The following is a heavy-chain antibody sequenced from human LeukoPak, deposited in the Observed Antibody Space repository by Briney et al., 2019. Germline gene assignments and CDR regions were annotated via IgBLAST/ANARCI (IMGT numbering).Heavy chain of an antibody. CDR3: ARVRDGNYYYYYMDV. CDR1: GYTFTSYY. D-gene: IGHD1-14*01. Sequence: ASVKVSCKASGYTFTSYYMHWVRQAPGQGLEWMGIINPSGGSTSYAQKFQGRVTMTRDTSTSTVYMELSSLRSEDTAVYYCARVRDGNYYYYYMDVWGKGTTVTVSS. V-gene: IGHV1-46*01. J-gene: IGHJ6*03. CDR2: INPSGGST.